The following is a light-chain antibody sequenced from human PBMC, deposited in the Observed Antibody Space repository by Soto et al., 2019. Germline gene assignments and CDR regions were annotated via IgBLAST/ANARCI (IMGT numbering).Light chain of an antibody. V-gene: IGKV4-1*01. CDR2: WAS. J-gene: IGKJ2*01. CDR3: QQYYSTPHT. Sequence: DIVMTQSPDSLAVSLGERATINCKSSQSVLYSSNNKNYLAWYQQKPGQPPKLLIYWASTRESGVPDRFSGSGFGTDFTLTISSLQAEDVALYYCQQYYSTPHTFGQGTKLEIK. CDR1: QSVLYSSNNKNY.